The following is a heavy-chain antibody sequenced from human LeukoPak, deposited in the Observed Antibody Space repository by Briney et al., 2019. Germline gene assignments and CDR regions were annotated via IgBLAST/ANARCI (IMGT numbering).Heavy chain of an antibody. J-gene: IGHJ4*02. CDR3: SKRGVVIRVILGGFHKEAYYFDS. CDR2: FSDSCGKK. Sequence: VGSLRLSCAVSVMTLSNYGMSWVRQAPGKGLEWVAGFSDSCGKKKYADSVKGRCTISRDNPKKTLYLQMNSLRAEDAAVYFCSKRGVVIRVILGGFHKEAYYFDSWGQGALVTVSS. CDR1: VMTLSNYG. V-gene: IGHV3-23*01. D-gene: IGHD3-22*01.